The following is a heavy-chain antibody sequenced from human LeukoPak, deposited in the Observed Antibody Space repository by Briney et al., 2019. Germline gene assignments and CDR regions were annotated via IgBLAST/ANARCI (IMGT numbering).Heavy chain of an antibody. D-gene: IGHD1-20*01. CDR1: GYTFTGYY. V-gene: IGHV1-2*02. CDR3: ARPQTRYNWNLIDH. Sequence: ASVKVSCKASGYTFTGYYMHWVRQAPGQGLEWMGWINPNSGGTNYAQKFQGRVTMTRDTSISTAYMELSRLRSDDTAVYYCARPQTRYNWNLIDHWGQGTLVTVSS. CDR2: INPNSGGT. J-gene: IGHJ4*02.